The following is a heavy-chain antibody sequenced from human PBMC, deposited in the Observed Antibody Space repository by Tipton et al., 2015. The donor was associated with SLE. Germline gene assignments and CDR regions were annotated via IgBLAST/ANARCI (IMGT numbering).Heavy chain of an antibody. V-gene: IGHV4-38-2*01. J-gene: IGHJ6*03. CDR2: IYHSGST. Sequence: TLSLTCAVSGYSISSGYYWGWIRQPPGKGLEWIGSIYHSGSTYYNPSLKSRVTISVDTSKNQFSLKLSSVTAADTAVYYCARSLLWSGGPGYYYMDVWGKGTTVTVSS. CDR1: GYSISSGYY. D-gene: IGHD3-10*01. CDR3: ARSLLWSGGPGYYYMDV.